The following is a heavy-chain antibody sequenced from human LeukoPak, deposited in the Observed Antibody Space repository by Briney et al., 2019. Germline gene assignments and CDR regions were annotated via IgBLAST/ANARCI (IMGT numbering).Heavy chain of an antibody. CDR1: GLTFSSYA. D-gene: IGHD5-12*01. CDR2: ISYDGSNK. V-gene: IGHV3-30*14. CDR3: AREETGSINY. J-gene: IGHJ4*02. Sequence: GGSLRLSCAASGLTFSSYAMHWVRQAPGKGLEWVAVISYDGSNKYYADSVKGRFTISRDNSKNTLYLQMNSLRAEDTAVYYCAREETGSINYWGQGTLVTVSS.